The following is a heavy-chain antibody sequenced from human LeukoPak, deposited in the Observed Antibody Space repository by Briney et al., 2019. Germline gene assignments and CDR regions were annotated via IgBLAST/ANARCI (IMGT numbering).Heavy chain of an antibody. CDR1: GYTFTSYG. D-gene: IGHD3-16*02. CDR2: INPKSGGT. V-gene: IGHV1-2*02. CDR3: ARADYDYVWGSYRQYYFDY. Sequence: ASVKVSCKASGYTFTSYGISWVRQAPGQGPEWMGWINPKSGGTNYAQKFQGRVTMTRDTSISTAYMELSRLRSDDTAVYYCARADYDYVWGSYRQYYFDYWGQGTLVTVSS. J-gene: IGHJ4*02.